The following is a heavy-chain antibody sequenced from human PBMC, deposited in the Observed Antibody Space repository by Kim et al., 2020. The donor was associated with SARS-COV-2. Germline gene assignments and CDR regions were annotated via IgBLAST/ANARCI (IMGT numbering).Heavy chain of an antibody. Sequence: ASVKVSCKAFGHTFTSYAFHWVRQAPGQRLEWMGWINAATGNTMYSEKFQGRITLTRDTVASTSYVELSGLRLEDTAMYFCTRSGGYPEGNAFDIWGQGT. CDR1: GHTFTSYA. CDR3: TRSGGYPEGNAFDI. D-gene: IGHD1-26*01. J-gene: IGHJ3*02. CDR2: INAATGNT. V-gene: IGHV1-3*01.